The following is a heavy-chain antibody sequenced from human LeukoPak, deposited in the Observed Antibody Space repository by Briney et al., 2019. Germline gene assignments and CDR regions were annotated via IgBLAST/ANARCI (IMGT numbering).Heavy chain of an antibody. V-gene: IGHV1-2*02. D-gene: IGHD6-6*01. J-gene: IGHJ4*02. Sequence: GASVKVSCKASGYIFIGYHIHWVRQAPGQGLEWMGWINPNSGGTNYAQKFQGRVTMTRDTSINTAYMELSRLTSDNTAVYYCASGPSDLGSSSQYWGQGSLVTVSS. CDR3: ASGPSDLGSSSQY. CDR2: INPNSGGT. CDR1: GYIFIGYH.